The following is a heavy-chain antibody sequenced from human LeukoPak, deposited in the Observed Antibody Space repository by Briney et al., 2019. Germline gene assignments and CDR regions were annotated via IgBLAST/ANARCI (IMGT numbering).Heavy chain of an antibody. Sequence: SETLSLTCAVYGGSFSGYYWSWIRQPPGKGLEWIGEINHSGSTNYNPSLKSRVTISVDTSKNQFSLKLSSVTAADTAVYYCASRSATEWGTLSELWGQGTLVTVSS. CDR1: GGSFSGYY. CDR3: ASRSATEWGTLSEL. V-gene: IGHV4-34*01. CDR2: INHSGST. D-gene: IGHD3-10*01. J-gene: IGHJ4*02.